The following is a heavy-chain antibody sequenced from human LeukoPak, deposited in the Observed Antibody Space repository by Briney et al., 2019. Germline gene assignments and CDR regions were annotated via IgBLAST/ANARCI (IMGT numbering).Heavy chain of an antibody. J-gene: IGHJ1*01. V-gene: IGHV4-34*01. Sequence: SETLSLTCAVYGGSFSASYWSWIRQPPGKGLEWIGEINHSGSTNYNPSLKSRVTISVDTSKNQFSLKLSSVTAADTAVYYCGRELLPVHWGQGTLVTVSS. CDR2: INHSGST. D-gene: IGHD2/OR15-2a*01. CDR3: GRELLPVH. CDR1: GGSFSASY.